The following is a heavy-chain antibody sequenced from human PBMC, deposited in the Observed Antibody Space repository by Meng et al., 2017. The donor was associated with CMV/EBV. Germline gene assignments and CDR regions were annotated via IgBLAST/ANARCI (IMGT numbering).Heavy chain of an antibody. J-gene: IGHJ4*02. D-gene: IGHD2-2*01. CDR3: ARRYCSSTSCQRYFDY. V-gene: IGHV1-2*02. Sequence: ASVKVSCKASGYTFTSYYMHWVRQAPGQGLEWMGIINPNSGGTNYAQKFQGRVTMTRDTSISTAYMELSRLRSDDTAVYYCARRYCSSTSCQRYFDYWGQGTLVTVSS. CDR2: INPNSGGT. CDR1: GYTFTSYY.